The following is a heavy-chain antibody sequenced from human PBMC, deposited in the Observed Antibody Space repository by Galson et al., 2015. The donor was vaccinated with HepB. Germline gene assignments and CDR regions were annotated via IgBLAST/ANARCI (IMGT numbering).Heavy chain of an antibody. CDR1: GYTLTSYK. V-gene: IGHV1-46*01. CDR3: AKDSSDWSFDY. Sequence: SVKVSCKASGYTLTSYKMQWVRQAPGQGLEWMGVINPSDGVTRYPRELQGRVTMTRDTSTSTVYMELSGLRSEDTAVYYCAKDSSDWSFDYWGQGTLVSVSS. CDR2: INPSDGVT. D-gene: IGHD6-19*01. J-gene: IGHJ4*02.